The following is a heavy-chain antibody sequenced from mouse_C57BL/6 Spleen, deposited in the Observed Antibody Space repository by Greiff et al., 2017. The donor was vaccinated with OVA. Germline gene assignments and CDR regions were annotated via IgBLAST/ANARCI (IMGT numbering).Heavy chain of an antibody. Sequence: VQLQQSVAELVRPGASVKLSCTASGFNITNTYMHWVKQTPEQGLEWIGRIDPANGNTNYAPKFQGKAIITADPSSNTTYLQHRSLTSEDTAVSYCARSLPLYALDYWGQGTSLTVSS. V-gene: IGHV14-3*01. CDR2: IDPANGNT. J-gene: IGHJ4*01. CDR3: ARSLPLYALDY. CDR1: GFNITNTY.